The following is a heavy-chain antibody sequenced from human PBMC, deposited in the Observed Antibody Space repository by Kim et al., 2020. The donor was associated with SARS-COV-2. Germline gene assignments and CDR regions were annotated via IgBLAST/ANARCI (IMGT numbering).Heavy chain of an antibody. CDR1: GFDFTIYS. J-gene: IGHJ4*02. Sequence: GGSLRLSCAASGFDFTIYSMNWVRQAPGKGLEWLSYITGDSKTIYYADSVMGRFTNSRDNGKSTLYLQMNSLKDEDTAVYYCASSIGFLVDWGQGTLVTVSS. V-gene: IGHV3-48*02. CDR2: ITGDSKTI. CDR3: ASSIGFLVD. D-gene: IGHD1-26*01.